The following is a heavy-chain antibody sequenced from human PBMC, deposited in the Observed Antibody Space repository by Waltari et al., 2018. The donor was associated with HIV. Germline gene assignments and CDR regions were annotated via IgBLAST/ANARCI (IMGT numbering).Heavy chain of an antibody. V-gene: IGHV1-24*01. J-gene: IGHJ6*02. CDR2: FDPEDDET. Sequence: QVQLIQSGAEVKKPGASVKVSCKVFGSTLTELSMNWVRQAPGKGLEWMGGFDPEDDETIYAQKFQGRVTMTEDTSTDSAYMELSSLTSEETAVYYCATGGGTTSIQLYDLDVWGQGTTVTVSS. CDR1: GSTLTELS. D-gene: IGHD1-26*01. CDR3: ATGGGTTSIQLYDLDV.